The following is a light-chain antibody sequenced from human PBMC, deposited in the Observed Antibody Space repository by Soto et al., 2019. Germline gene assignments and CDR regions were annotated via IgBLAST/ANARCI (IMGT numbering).Light chain of an antibody. Sequence: EIGLTQSPGTLSLSLGERATLSCRASQSVSSYLAWYQQKPGQAPRLLIYDASNRATGIPARFSGSGSGTEFTLTISSLQSEDFAGYYCQQYNNRRTFGQGTKVDIK. V-gene: IGKV3D-15*01. CDR1: QSVSSY. J-gene: IGKJ1*01. CDR2: DAS. CDR3: QQYNNRRT.